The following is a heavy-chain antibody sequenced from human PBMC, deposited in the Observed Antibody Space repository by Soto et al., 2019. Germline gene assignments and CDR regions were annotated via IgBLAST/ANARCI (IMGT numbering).Heavy chain of an antibody. CDR3: TTVSESRLPVEYGDVDY. CDR1: GFTFSNAW. CDR2: IKSKTDGGTT. J-gene: IGHJ4*02. D-gene: IGHD4-17*01. V-gene: IGHV3-15*01. Sequence: GGSLRLSCAASGFTFSNAWMSWVRQAPGKGLEWVGRIKSKTDGGTTDYAAPVKGRFTISRDDSKNTLYLQMNSLKTEDTAVYYCTTVSESRLPVEYGDVDYWGQGTLVTVSS.